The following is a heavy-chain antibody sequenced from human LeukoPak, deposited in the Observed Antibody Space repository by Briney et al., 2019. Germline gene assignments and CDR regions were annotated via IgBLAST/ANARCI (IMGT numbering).Heavy chain of an antibody. D-gene: IGHD2-2*01. V-gene: IGHV3-23*01. CDR1: GFTFSSYA. CDR2: ISGSGDRT. CDR3: AKDRPVVVGGINWFDP. Sequence: PGGSLRLSCAASGFTFSSYAMSWVRQAPGKGLEWVSAISGSGDRTYYADSVKGRFTSFRDNSKNTLYLQMNSLRAEDTAVYYCAKDRPVVVGGINWFDPWGQGTLVTVSS. J-gene: IGHJ5*02.